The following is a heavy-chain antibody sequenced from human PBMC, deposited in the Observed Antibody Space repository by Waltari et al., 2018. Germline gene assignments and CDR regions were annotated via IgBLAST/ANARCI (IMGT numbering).Heavy chain of an antibody. CDR1: GGSFSGYY. CDR2: INHSGST. D-gene: IGHD2-15*01. Sequence: QVQLQQWGAGLLKPSETLSLTCAVYGGSFSGYYWSWIRQPPGTGLEWIGEINHSGSTNYNPSLKSRVTISVDTSKNQFSLKLSSVTAADTAVYYCARGSPYCSGGSCYGGEYGYWGQGTLVTVSS. CDR3: ARGSPYCSGGSCYGGEYGY. J-gene: IGHJ4*02. V-gene: IGHV4-34*01.